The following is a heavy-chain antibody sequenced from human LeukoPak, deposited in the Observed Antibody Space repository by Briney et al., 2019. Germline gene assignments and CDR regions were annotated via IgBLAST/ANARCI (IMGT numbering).Heavy chain of an antibody. CDR2: VSGDASQT. V-gene: IGHV3-23*01. J-gene: IGHJ4*02. CDR1: GFTFRSYA. CDR3: AKVSNGVYGDYGLVY. D-gene: IGHD4-17*01. Sequence: TGGSLRLSCAASGFTFRSYAMSWVRQVPGEGLEWVATVSGDASQTYDSDSLKGRFTISRDNSKNTLYLQMNSLRAEDTAVYYCAKVSNGVYGDYGLVYWGQGTLVTVSS.